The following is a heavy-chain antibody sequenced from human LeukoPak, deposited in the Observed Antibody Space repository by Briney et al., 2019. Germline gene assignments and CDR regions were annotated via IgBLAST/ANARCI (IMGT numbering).Heavy chain of an antibody. J-gene: IGHJ5*02. CDR3: TRDRSGYYYNWFDP. D-gene: IGHD3-22*01. V-gene: IGHV3-49*04. Sequence: PGGSLRLSCTASGFTFGDYTMNWVRQAPGKGLEWVGVIRSKAYGGTTEYAASVKGRFTISRDDSKTTAYLQMNSLKTEDTALYYCTRDRSGYYYNWFDPWGQGTLVTVSS. CDR1: GFTFGDYT. CDR2: IRSKAYGGTT.